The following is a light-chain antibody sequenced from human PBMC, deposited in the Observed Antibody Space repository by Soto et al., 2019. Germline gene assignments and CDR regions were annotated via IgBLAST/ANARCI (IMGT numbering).Light chain of an antibody. J-gene: IGKJ2*01. CDR3: QQYASSPYT. CDR2: GAS. V-gene: IGKV3-20*01. Sequence: EIVLTQSPGTLSLSPGERATLPCRASQSVGSYLAWYQQRPGQAPRLLISGASTRATGIPDRFSGSGSGTDFTLTISRLEPEDSAMYSCQQYASSPYTFGLGTNREIK. CDR1: QSVGSY.